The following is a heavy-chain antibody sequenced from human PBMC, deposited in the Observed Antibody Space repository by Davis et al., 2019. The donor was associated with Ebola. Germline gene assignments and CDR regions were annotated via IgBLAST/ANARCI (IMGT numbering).Heavy chain of an antibody. V-gene: IGHV3-74*01. D-gene: IGHD4-17*01. Sequence: ESLKISCAASGFNFSTVWMHCVSQATGKGLVWVSRINGDGSTTSYLDSVKGRFTISRDNSKNTLYLQMNSLRAEDTDVYYCATQGVRYGDYPFDFWGPGTLVTVSS. CDR1: GFNFSTVW. CDR2: INGDGSTT. CDR3: ATQGVRYGDYPFDF. J-gene: IGHJ4*02.